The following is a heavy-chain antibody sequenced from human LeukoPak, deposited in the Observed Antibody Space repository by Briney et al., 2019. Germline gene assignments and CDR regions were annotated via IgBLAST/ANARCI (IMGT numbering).Heavy chain of an antibody. V-gene: IGHV3-30-3*01. Sequence: TGGSLRLSCAASGFTFSGYAMHWVRQAPGKGLEWVAVISYDGSDKYYADSVKGRFTISRDNSKNTLYLQMNSLRAEDTAVYYCARDPLGYGSGSPRDVWGQGTTVTVSS. D-gene: IGHD3-10*01. J-gene: IGHJ6*02. CDR2: ISYDGSDK. CDR1: GFTFSGYA. CDR3: ARDPLGYGSGSPRDV.